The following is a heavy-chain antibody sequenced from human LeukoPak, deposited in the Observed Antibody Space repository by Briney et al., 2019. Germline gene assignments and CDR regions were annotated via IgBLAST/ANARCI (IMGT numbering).Heavy chain of an antibody. CDR2: IWYDGSNK. V-gene: IGHV3-33*06. J-gene: IGHJ4*02. D-gene: IGHD2-2*01. CDR3: AKDPVVPAK. CDR1: GFTFNGYA. Sequence: GGSLRLSCVASGFTFNGYAIHGVRQTPGRGLEWVAVIWYDGSNKYHADSVKGQFTISRDNSKNTLYLQMNSLRAEDTAVYYCAKDPVVPAKWGQGTLVTVSS.